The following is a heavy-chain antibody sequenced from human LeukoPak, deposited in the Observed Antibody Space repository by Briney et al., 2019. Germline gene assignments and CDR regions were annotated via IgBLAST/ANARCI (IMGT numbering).Heavy chain of an antibody. Sequence: GGSLGLSCAASGFTVSSNYMSWVRQAPGKGLEWVSVIYSGGSTYYADSVKGRFTISRDNSKNTLYLQMNSLRAEDTAVYYCASSYGGYDSSGYYSEVDYWGQGTLVTVSS. D-gene: IGHD3-22*01. V-gene: IGHV3-53*01. J-gene: IGHJ4*02. CDR2: IYSGGST. CDR1: GFTVSSNY. CDR3: ASSYGGYDSSGYYSEVDY.